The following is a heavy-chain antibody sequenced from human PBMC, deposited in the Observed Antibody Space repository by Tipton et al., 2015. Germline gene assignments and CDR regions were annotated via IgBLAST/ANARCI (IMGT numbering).Heavy chain of an antibody. J-gene: IGHJ1*01. CDR3: ARDAGIVAAPSRYFHY. V-gene: IGHV4-61*01. D-gene: IGHD2-15*01. CDR2: IYHTGST. CDR1: GVSVTSGSFY. Sequence: TLSLTYTVSGVSVTSGSFYWSWIRQSPGKGLEWIGYIYHTGSTIYNPSLKSRVTISLDRSKNQFSLRLTSVTAADTAMYYCARDAGIVAAPSRYFHYWGQGTLVTVSS.